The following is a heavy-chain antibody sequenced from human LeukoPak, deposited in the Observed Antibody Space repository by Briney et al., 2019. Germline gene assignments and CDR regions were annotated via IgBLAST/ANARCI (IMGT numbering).Heavy chain of an antibody. V-gene: IGHV5-51*01. CDR3: AREADGYKYDFDY. J-gene: IGHJ4*02. CDR2: IYPGDSDT. CDR1: GYRFTSYW. Sequence: GESLKISCKGSGYRFTSYWIGWVRQMPGKGLEWTGIIYPGDSDTRYSPSFQGQVTISADKSISTAYLQWSSLKASDTAMYYCAREADGYKYDFDYWGQGTLVTVSS. D-gene: IGHD5-24*01.